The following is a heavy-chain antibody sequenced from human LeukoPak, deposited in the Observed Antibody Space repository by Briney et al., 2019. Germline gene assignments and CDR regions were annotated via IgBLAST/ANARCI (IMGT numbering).Heavy chain of an antibody. J-gene: IGHJ4*02. CDR1: GFTFSSYN. Sequence: GGSLRLSCAASGFTFSSYNMNWVRQAPGKGLEWVSYISNSRTTIYYADSVKGRFTISRDNAKSSLYLQMNSLRAEDTVVYYCARPGEGDNWNPWVVWGQGTLVTVSS. V-gene: IGHV3-48*01. CDR2: ISNSRTTI. CDR3: ARPGEGDNWNPWVV. D-gene: IGHD1-20*01.